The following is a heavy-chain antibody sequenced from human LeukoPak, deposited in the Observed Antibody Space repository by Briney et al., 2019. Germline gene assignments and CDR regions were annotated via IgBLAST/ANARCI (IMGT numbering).Heavy chain of an antibody. Sequence: GGSLRLSCAASGFSFSSYEMNWVRQAPGKGLEWLSYISSSGSTKYYADSVKGRFTISRDNAKNSLYMQMESLRDEDTAIYYCARDTLEYSNSPDALDIWGQGTMVTVSS. CDR3: ARDTLEYSNSPDALDI. CDR2: ISSSGSTK. J-gene: IGHJ3*02. D-gene: IGHD4-23*01. V-gene: IGHV3-48*03. CDR1: GFSFSSYE.